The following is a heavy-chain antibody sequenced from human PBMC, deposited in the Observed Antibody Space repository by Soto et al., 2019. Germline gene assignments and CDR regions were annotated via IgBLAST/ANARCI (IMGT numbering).Heavy chain of an antibody. CDR3: AKGLYCSSTSCYHHYYYGMDV. CDR1: GFTFSSYG. V-gene: IGHV3-30*18. CDR2: ISYDGSNK. D-gene: IGHD2-2*01. Sequence: GGSLRLSCAASGFTFSSYGMHWVRQAPGKGLEWVAVISYDGSNKYYADYVKGRFTISRDNSKNTLYLQMNSLRAEDRAVYYCAKGLYCSSTSCYHHYYYGMDVWGQGTTVTVSS. J-gene: IGHJ6*02.